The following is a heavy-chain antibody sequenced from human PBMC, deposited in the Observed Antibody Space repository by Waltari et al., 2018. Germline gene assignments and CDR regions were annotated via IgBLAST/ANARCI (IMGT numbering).Heavy chain of an antibody. CDR1: GFSVGGYS. Sequence: EVQLVESGGGLVQPGGSLRLSCAASGFSVGGYSMSWVRQTPGRGLEWLSCVGVDGTTIYYADSVKGRFTISRDIRENSVYLQMNSLRVEDTGLVYCARTWLENTFDVWGQGTMVTVSS. D-gene: IGHD5-12*01. V-gene: IGHV3-48*01. CDR3: ARTWLENTFDV. CDR2: VGVDGTTI. J-gene: IGHJ3*01.